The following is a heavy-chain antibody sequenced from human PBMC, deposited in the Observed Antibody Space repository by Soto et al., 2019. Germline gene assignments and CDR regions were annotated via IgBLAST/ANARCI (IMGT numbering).Heavy chain of an antibody. D-gene: IGHD2-2*02. CDR2: IIPLLGTS. CDR1: RGVFRSYG. V-gene: IGHV1-69*11. Sequence: QVQLVQSGAEVKKPGSSVKVSCKASRGVFRSYGFSWLRQSPGQGLDWMGRIIPLLGTSKSAQNFQGRVTITADESTSTVNMELSSLTSEDTALYYCARGHVAILGGFDLWGQGTLVTVSS. CDR3: ARGHVAILGGFDL. J-gene: IGHJ5*02.